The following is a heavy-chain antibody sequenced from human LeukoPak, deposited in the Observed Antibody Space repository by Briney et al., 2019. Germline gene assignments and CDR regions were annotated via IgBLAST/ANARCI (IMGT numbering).Heavy chain of an antibody. D-gene: IGHD6-19*01. Sequence: GGSLRLSCAASGFTFSSYNMNWVRQAPGKGLEWVSYISASSSTIYYADSVKGRFTISRDNAKNSLYLQMNSLRAEDTAVYYCARDRAGDKASFDYWGQGILVSVSS. J-gene: IGHJ4*02. CDR3: ARDRAGDKASFDY. CDR2: ISASSSTI. CDR1: GFTFSSYN. V-gene: IGHV3-48*04.